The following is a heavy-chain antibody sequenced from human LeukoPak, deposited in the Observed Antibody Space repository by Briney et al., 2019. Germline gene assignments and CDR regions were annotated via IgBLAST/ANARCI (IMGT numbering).Heavy chain of an antibody. CDR2: IYHSGST. CDR3: ARACIAVAGKDWDQGLDY. V-gene: IGHV4-38-2*02. Sequence: SETLSLTCTVSGYSISSGYYWGWIRPPPGKGLEWIGSIYHSGSTYYNPSLKSRVTISVDTSKNQFSLKLSSVTAADTAVYYCARACIAVAGKDWDQGLDYWGQGTLVTVSS. J-gene: IGHJ4*02. D-gene: IGHD6-19*01. CDR1: GYSISSGYY.